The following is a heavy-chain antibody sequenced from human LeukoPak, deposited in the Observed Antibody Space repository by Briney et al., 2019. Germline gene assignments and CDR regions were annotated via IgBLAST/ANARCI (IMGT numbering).Heavy chain of an antibody. J-gene: IGHJ4*02. CDR3: TRDRGGSPTDVFDY. D-gene: IGHD2-15*01. Sequence: GGSLRLSCAASGLTFSKSALTWVRQAPGKGLEWVSTITDVGDIFDTYSVRGRFTISRDNSKNTVYMQMDGLRAEDTAVYYCTRDRGGSPTDVFDYWGQGTLVTVSS. CDR2: ITDVGDI. V-gene: IGHV3-23*01. CDR1: GLTFSKSA.